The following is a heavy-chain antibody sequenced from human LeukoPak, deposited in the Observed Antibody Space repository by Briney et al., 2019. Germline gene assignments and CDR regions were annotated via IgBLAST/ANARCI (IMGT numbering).Heavy chain of an antibody. CDR3: ARGKVRGVFDP. D-gene: IGHD3-10*01. V-gene: IGHV4-30-4*01. J-gene: IGHJ5*02. Sequence: PSQTLSLTCTVSGDSISSGDYYWSWIRQPPGKGLEWIGYIYYSGSTYYNPSLKSRVTISVDTSKNQFSLKLSSVTAADTAVYYCARGKVRGVFDPWGQGTLVTVSS. CDR1: GDSISSGDYY. CDR2: IYYSGST.